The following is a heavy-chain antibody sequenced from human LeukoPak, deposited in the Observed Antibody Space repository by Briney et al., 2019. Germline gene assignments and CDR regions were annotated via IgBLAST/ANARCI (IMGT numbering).Heavy chain of an antibody. J-gene: IGHJ4*02. D-gene: IGHD2-2*01. CDR1: GFTFSEFW. Sequence: GGSLRLSCAASGFTFSEFWMTWVRQAPGKGLEWLANIKQDGSEKNYVDSVKGRFTISRDNAKNSLFLQMNSLRAEDTAVYYCADPPVGYWGQGTLVTVSS. V-gene: IGHV3-7*01. CDR3: ADPPVGY. CDR2: IKQDGSEK.